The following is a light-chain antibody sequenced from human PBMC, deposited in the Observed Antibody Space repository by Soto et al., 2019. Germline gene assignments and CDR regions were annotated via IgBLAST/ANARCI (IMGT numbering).Light chain of an antibody. CDR1: SGHSSYA. Sequence: QPVLTQSPSASASLGASVKLTCTLSSGHSSYAIAWHQQQPEKGPRYLMKLNSDGSHSKGGGIPDRFSGSSSGAERYLTISRLQSEDEADYYCQTWGTGIPWVFGGGTKLTVL. CDR3: QTWGTGIPWV. CDR2: LNSDGSH. V-gene: IGLV4-69*01. J-gene: IGLJ3*02.